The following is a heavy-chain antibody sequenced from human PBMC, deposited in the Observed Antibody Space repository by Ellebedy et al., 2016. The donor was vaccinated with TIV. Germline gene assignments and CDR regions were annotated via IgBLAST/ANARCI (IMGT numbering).Heavy chain of an antibody. CDR2: IYYSGGT. Sequence: SETLSLXCTVSGGSISSYYWSWIRQPPGKGLEWIGYIYYSGGTNYNPSLKSRVTISVDTSKNQFSLKLSSVTAADTAVYYCARGLWFGEDSNFDYWGQGTLVTVSS. V-gene: IGHV4-59*01. J-gene: IGHJ4*02. D-gene: IGHD3-10*01. CDR3: ARGLWFGEDSNFDY. CDR1: GGSISSYY.